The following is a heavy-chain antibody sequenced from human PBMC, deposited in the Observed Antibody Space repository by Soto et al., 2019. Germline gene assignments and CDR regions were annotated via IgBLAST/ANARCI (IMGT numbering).Heavy chain of an antibody. CDR2: TYYKSKWNN. CDR1: GDSVSSNSAA. CDR3: ARGDQAFEY. D-gene: IGHD2-2*01. J-gene: IGHJ4*02. V-gene: IGHV6-1*01. Sequence: PSQTLSLTCAISGDSVSSNSAAWNWIGQSPSRGLEWLGRTYYKSKWNNNYAVSVKSRISINPDTSKNQFSLHLNSVTPEDTAVYYCARGDQAFEYWGQGTLVTVSS.